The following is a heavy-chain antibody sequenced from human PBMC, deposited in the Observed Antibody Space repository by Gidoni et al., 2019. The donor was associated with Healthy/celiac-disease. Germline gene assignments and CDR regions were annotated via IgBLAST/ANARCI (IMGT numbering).Heavy chain of an antibody. Sequence: QVQLVESGGGVVQPGRSLRLSCAASGFTFSSYGMHWVRQAPGKGLEWVAVIWYDGSNKYYADSVKGRFTISRDNSKNTLYLQMNSLRAEDTAVYYCAREIQTGTIDYWGQGTLVTVSS. D-gene: IGHD1-7*01. CDR2: IWYDGSNK. CDR1: GFTFSSYG. V-gene: IGHV3-33*01. CDR3: AREIQTGTIDY. J-gene: IGHJ4*02.